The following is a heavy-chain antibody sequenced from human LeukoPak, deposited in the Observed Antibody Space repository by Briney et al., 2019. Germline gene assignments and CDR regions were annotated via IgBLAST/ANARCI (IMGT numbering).Heavy chain of an antibody. Sequence: PGGSLRLSCAASGFTFSSYWMSWVRQAPGKGLEWVANIKQDGSEKYYVDSVKGRFTSSRDNAKNSLYLQMNSLRAEDTAVYYCASPSWDSSSWNPNYYFDYWGQGTLVTVSS. CDR2: IKQDGSEK. CDR3: ASPSWDSSSWNPNYYFDY. CDR1: GFTFSSYW. J-gene: IGHJ4*02. D-gene: IGHD6-13*01. V-gene: IGHV3-7*01.